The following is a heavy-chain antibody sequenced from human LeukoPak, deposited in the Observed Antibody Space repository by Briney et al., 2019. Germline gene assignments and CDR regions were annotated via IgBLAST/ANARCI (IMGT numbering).Heavy chain of an antibody. CDR2: ISWNSGSI. Sequence: PGGSLRLSCAASGFTFDDYAMHWVRQAPGKGLEWVSGISWNSGSIGYADSVKGRFTISRDNAKNSLYLQMNSLRAEDMALYYCAKGLVGATSDAFDIWGQGTMVTVSS. CDR3: AKGLVGATSDAFDI. V-gene: IGHV3-9*03. D-gene: IGHD1-26*01. J-gene: IGHJ3*02. CDR1: GFTFDDYA.